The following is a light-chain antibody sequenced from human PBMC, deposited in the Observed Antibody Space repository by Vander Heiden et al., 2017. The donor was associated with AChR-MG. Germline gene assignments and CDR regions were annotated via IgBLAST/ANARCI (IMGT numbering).Light chain of an antibody. CDR1: SSNIGSNT. Sequence: QSVLTQPPSASGTPGQRVTISCSGSSSNIGSNTVNCYQQLPGTAPKLLIYSNNQRPSGVPARFSGSKSGTSASLAISGRQSEDEADYYCAAWDDSLNAVVFGGGTKLTVL. CDR3: AAWDDSLNAVV. J-gene: IGLJ2*01. V-gene: IGLV1-44*01. CDR2: SNN.